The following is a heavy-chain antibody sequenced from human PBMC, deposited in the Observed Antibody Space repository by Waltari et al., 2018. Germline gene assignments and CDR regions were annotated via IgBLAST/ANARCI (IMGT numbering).Heavy chain of an antibody. D-gene: IGHD3-9*01. J-gene: IGHJ3*02. V-gene: IGHV4-34*01. CDR3: ARGNGDFDYPLDDAFDI. CDR2: INHSGST. CDR1: GGSFSGYY. Sequence: QVQLQQWGAGLLKPSETLSLTCAVYGGSFSGYYWSWFRQPPGKGLEWIGEINHSGSTNYNPSLKSRVTISVDTSKNQFSLKLSSVTAADTAVYYCARGNGDFDYPLDDAFDIWGQGTMVTVSS.